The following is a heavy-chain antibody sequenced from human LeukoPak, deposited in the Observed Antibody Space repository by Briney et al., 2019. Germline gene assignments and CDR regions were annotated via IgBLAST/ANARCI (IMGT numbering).Heavy chain of an antibody. CDR3: AKDSYYYDSSSYYVN. D-gene: IGHD3-22*01. Sequence: GGSLRLSCAASGFTFSSYAMSWVRQAPGKGLEWVSTISGSGGSTYYADSVKGRFTISRDNSKNTLYLQMNSLRAEDTAVYYYAKDSYYYDSSSYYVNWGQGTLVTVSS. V-gene: IGHV3-23*01. CDR1: GFTFSSYA. CDR2: ISGSGGST. J-gene: IGHJ4*02.